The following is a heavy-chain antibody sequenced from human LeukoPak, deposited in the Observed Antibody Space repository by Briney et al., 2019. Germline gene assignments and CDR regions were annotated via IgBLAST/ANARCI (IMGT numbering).Heavy chain of an antibody. D-gene: IGHD5-24*01. Sequence: SETLSLTCAVSGYSISSGYYWGWIRQPPGKGLEWIGSIYHSGSTYYNPSLKSRVTISVDTSKNQFSLKLSSVTAADTAVYYCARGRGYNSFDYWGQGTLVTVSS. CDR1: GYSISSGYY. V-gene: IGHV4-38-2*01. J-gene: IGHJ4*02. CDR3: ARGRGYNSFDY. CDR2: IYHSGST.